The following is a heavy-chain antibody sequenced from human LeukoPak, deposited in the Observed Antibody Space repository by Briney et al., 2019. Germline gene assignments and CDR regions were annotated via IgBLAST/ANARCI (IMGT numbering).Heavy chain of an antibody. CDR2: ISGSGGST. CDR3: AKDAFRYYDFWSGYYIQYYFDY. Sequence: GSLRLSCAASGFTFSSYAMSWVRQAPGKGLEWVSAISGSGGSTYYADSVKGRFTISRDNSKNTLYLQMNSLRAEDTAVYYCAKDAFRYYDFWSGYYIQYYFDYWGQGTLVTVSS. V-gene: IGHV3-23*01. D-gene: IGHD3-3*01. CDR1: GFTFSSYA. J-gene: IGHJ4*02.